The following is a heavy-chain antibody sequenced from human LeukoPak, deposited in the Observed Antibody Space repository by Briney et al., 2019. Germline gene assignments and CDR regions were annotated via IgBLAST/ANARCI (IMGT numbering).Heavy chain of an antibody. Sequence: ASVKVSCKASGYTFTSYYMHWVRQAPGQGLEWMGWINPNSGGTNYAQKFQGRVTMTRDTSISTAYMELSRLRSDDTAVYYCARDRGAGYGFDYWGQGTLVTVSS. CDR1: GYTFTSYY. CDR2: INPNSGGT. J-gene: IGHJ4*02. D-gene: IGHD5-12*01. V-gene: IGHV1-2*02. CDR3: ARDRGAGYGFDY.